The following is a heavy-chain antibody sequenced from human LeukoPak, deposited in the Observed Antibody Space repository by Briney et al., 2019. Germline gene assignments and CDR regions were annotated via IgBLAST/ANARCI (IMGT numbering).Heavy chain of an antibody. J-gene: IGHJ5*02. CDR3: ASDDYVKWFDP. Sequence: SETLSLTCTVSGGSISSYYWSWIRQPAGKGLEWIGRIYPSGSTNYNPSLKSQVTISVDKSKNQFSPNLRSVTAADTAVYYCASDDYVKWFDPWGQGTLVTVSS. V-gene: IGHV4-4*07. CDR2: IYPSGST. CDR1: GGSISSYY. D-gene: IGHD3-16*01.